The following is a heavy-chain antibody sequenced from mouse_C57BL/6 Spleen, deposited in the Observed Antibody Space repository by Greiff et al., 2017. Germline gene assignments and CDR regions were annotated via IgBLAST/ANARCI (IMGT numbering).Heavy chain of an antibody. CDR2: ISNGGGST. CDR1: GFTFSDYY. D-gene: IGHD1-1*01. J-gene: IGHJ2*01. CDR3: ARKCGTTGSFDY. Sequence: EVKLMESGGGLVQPGGSLKLSCAASGFTFSDYYMYWVRQTPEKRLEWVAYISNGGGSTYYPDTVKGRLTISRDNAKNTLYLQMSRLKSEDTAMYYCARKCGTTGSFDYWGQGTTLTVSS. V-gene: IGHV5-12*01.